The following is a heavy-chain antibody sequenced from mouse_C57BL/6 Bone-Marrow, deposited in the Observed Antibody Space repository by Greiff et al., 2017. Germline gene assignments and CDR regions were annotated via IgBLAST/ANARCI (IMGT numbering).Heavy chain of an antibody. CDR2: IYPGSGST. CDR1: GYTFTSYW. CDR3: ARTILRLDY. D-gene: IGHD1-1*01. Sequence: QVQLKQPGAELVKPGASVKMSCKASGYTFTSYWITWVKQRPGQGLEWIGDIYPGSGSTNYNEKFKSKATLTVDQSSSTDYMQLSSLTSEDSAVYYCARTILRLDYWGQGTTLTVSS. J-gene: IGHJ2*01. V-gene: IGHV1-55*01.